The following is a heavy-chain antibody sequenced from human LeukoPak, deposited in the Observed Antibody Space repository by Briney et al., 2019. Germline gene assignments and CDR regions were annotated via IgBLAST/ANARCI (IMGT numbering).Heavy chain of an antibody. Sequence: SVKVSCKASGGTFSSYAISWVRQAPGQGLEWMGRIIPVLGIANYAQKFQGRVTITADKSTSTAYMELSSLRSEDTAVYYCASNGDYKYFQHWGQGTLVTVSS. J-gene: IGHJ1*01. CDR2: IIPVLGIA. CDR3: ASNGDYKYFQH. V-gene: IGHV1-69*04. CDR1: GGTFSSYA. D-gene: IGHD4-17*01.